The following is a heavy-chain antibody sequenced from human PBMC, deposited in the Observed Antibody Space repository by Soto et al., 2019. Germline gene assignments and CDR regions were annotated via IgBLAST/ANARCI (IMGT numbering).Heavy chain of an antibody. Sequence: SETLSLTCTVSGGSISSYYWSWIRQPPGKGLEWVGYIYYSGSTTYNPSLKSRLTISVDTSKNQFSLKLRSVTAADTAVYYCARLGRWLQAIDSWGQGTLVTVSS. V-gene: IGHV4-59*08. J-gene: IGHJ4*02. D-gene: IGHD5-12*01. CDR2: IYYSGST. CDR1: GGSISSYY. CDR3: ARLGRWLQAIDS.